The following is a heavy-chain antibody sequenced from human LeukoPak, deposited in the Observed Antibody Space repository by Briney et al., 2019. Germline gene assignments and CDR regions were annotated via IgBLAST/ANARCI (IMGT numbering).Heavy chain of an antibody. J-gene: IGHJ3*02. V-gene: IGHV3-23*01. CDR2: IRVSDGAR. CDR1: GFNFPTYA. CDR3: AIAPTLLKHVFDI. Sequence: GGSLRLSCAASGFNFPTYAMQWVRQAPGKGLEWVSSIRVSDGARFYADSVKGRFTTSRDNSKNTLFLQMNSLRAEDTAVYYCAIAPTLLKHVFDIWGQGTMVTVSS. D-gene: IGHD2-21*01.